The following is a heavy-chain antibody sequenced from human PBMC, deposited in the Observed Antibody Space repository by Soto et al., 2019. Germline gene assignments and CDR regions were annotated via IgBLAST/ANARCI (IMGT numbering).Heavy chain of an antibody. CDR3: ARVGAKMGSLKYYYHGMDG. V-gene: IGHV4-34*01. D-gene: IGHD5-12*01. CDR1: GGSFSGYY. J-gene: IGHJ6*02. Sequence: QVQLQQWGAGLLKPSETLSLTCAVYGGSFSGYYWSWIRQPPGKGLEWIGEINHSGSTNYNPSLKSRVTISVEPSKDPFPLKLSSVAAADTAVYYWARVGAKMGSLKYYYHGMDGWGQGTTVTVSS. CDR2: INHSGST.